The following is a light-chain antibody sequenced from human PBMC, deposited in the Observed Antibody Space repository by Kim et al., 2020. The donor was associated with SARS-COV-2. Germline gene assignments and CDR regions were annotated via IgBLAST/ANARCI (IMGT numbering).Light chain of an antibody. J-gene: IGKJ1*01. CDR3: QQFKSFPPT. V-gene: IGKV1-13*02. Sequence: AIQLAQSPSSLSASVGDRVTTTCRASQGIGTSLAWYRQRPGKAPQLLMEGTSTLESGVPSGFTGSGSGTDFILTISSLQPEDFATYYCQQFKSFPPTFGQGTKVDIK. CDR2: GTS. CDR1: QGIGTS.